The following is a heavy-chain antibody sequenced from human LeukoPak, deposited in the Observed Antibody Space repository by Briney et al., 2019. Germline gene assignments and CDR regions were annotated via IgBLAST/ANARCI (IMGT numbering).Heavy chain of an antibody. D-gene: IGHD3-10*01. J-gene: IGHJ4*02. V-gene: IGHV3-30*02. CDR2: IRYDGNNK. CDR1: GFTFSDYG. CDR3: ARGFGSGSYYQNYFDY. Sequence: GGTLRLSCAASGFTFSDYGMHWVRQAPGKGLEWVAFIRYDGNNKYYADSVKGRFTISRDNSKNTLYLQMNSLRAGDTAVYYCARGFGSGSYYQNYFDYWGQGTLVTVSS.